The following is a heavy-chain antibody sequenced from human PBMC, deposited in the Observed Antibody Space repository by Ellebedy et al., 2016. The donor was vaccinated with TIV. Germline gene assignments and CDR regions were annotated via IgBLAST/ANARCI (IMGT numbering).Heavy chain of an antibody. CDR1: GFSFSTYG. D-gene: IGHD2-8*02. J-gene: IGHJ4*02. V-gene: IGHV3-33*01. Sequence: PGGSLRLSCAASGFSFSTYGMHWVRQAPGQGLEWVAVIWYDGFNKDYADSVKGRFTISRDNSKSTLYLEMKSLRVEDTAVYYCARDKNTGYIDYWGQGALVTVSS. CDR3: ARDKNTGYIDY. CDR2: IWYDGFNK.